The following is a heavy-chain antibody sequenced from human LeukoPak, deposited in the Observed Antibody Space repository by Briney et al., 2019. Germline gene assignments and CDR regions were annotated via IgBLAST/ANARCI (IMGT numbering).Heavy chain of an antibody. D-gene: IGHD2-2*01. CDR3: ARQGRGIQLQTYFDY. CDR2: IYYSGST. J-gene: IGHJ4*02. CDR1: GGSISSGSYY. Sequence: SQTLSLTCTVPGGSISSGSYYWGWIRQPPGKGLEWIGSIYYSGSTYYNPSLKSRVTISVDTSKSQFSLRLSSVTAADTAVYYCARQGRGIQLQTYFDYWGQGTLVTVSS. V-gene: IGHV4-39*01.